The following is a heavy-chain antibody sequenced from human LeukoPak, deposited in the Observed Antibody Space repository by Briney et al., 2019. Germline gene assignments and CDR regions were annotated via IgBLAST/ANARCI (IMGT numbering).Heavy chain of an antibody. CDR3: ARSGSGYFDY. CDR1: RITLSVYW. Sequence: TGGSLRLSCAASRITLSVYWMSWVRQAPGKGLEWVANIKQDGSEKYYRDSVQGRFTISRDNAKNSLYLQMNSLRAEDTAVYYCARSGSGYFDYWGQGSLVTVSS. V-gene: IGHV3-7*01. CDR2: IKQDGSEK. J-gene: IGHJ4*02.